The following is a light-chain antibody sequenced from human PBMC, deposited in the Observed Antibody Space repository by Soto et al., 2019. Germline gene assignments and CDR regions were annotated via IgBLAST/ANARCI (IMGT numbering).Light chain of an antibody. CDR2: EAG. Sequence: QSVLTQPASVSGSPGQSITISCTGTSSDVGSYDLVSWYQQHPGKAPKLVIYEAGKRPSGVSNRFSGSKSGKTASLTISGLQAEDEADYYCCSYAGFRGDVFGSGTKVTVL. CDR3: CSYAGFRGDV. V-gene: IGLV2-23*01. J-gene: IGLJ1*01. CDR1: SSDVGSYDL.